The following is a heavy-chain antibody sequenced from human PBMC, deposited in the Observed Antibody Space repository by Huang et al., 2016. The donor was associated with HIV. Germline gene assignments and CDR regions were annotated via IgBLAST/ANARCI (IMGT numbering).Heavy chain of an antibody. J-gene: IGHJ3*02. Sequence: VQLQQWGASLLKPSETLSLTCAVSGGTFTGYFCGWVRQAPGKGLEWIAEIKHSGTTSYNPSLKSRVSMSVDVSNNQFSLSLKSVTAADTAVYFCVRCPGYYFEPSRYFDAFDIWGPGTMVTVS. V-gene: IGHV4-34*02. CDR3: VRCPGYYFEPSRYFDAFDI. CDR2: IKHSGTT. D-gene: IGHD3-22*01. CDR1: GGTFTGYF.